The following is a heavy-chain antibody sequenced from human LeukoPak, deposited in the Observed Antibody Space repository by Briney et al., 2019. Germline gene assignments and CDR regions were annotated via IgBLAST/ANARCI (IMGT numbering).Heavy chain of an antibody. CDR3: VRDSVRGVDY. D-gene: IGHD3-10*01. CDR2: INTDGSST. Sequence: GGSLRLSCAAAGFTFSSYWMHWVRHAPGKGLVWVSRINTDGSSTSYADSVKGRFTISRDNAKNTLYLQMNSLRAEDTAVYYCVRDSVRGVDYWGQGTLVTVSS. CDR1: GFTFSSYW. J-gene: IGHJ4*02. V-gene: IGHV3-74*01.